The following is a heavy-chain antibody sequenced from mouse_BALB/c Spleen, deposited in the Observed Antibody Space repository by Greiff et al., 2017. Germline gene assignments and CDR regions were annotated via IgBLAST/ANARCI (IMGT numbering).Heavy chain of an antibody. CDR2: IYPGDGST. D-gene: IGHD2-10*01. V-gene: IGHV1S56*01. CDR1: GYTFTSYY. J-gene: IGHJ4*01. CDR3: AKALLGYAMDY. Sequence: VQLQQSGPELVKPGASVKMSCKASGYTFTSYYIHWVKQRPGQGLEWIGWIYPGDGSTKYNEKFKGKTTLTADKSSSTAYMLLSSLTSEDSAIYFCAKALLGYAMDYWGQGTSVTVSS.